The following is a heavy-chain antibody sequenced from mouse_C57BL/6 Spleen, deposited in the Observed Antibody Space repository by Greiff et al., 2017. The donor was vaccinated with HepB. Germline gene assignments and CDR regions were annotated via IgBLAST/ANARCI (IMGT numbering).Heavy chain of an antibody. V-gene: IGHV1-66*01. CDR2: IYPGSGNT. D-gene: IGHD2-4*01. CDR1: GYSFTSYY. Sequence: QVHVKQSGPELVKPGASVKISCKASGYSFTSYYIHWVKQRPGQGLEWIGWIYPGSGNTKYNEKFKGKATLTADTSSSTAYMQLSSLTSEDSAVYYCARRGYDYLDAMDYWGQGTSVTVSS. J-gene: IGHJ4*01. CDR3: ARRGYDYLDAMDY.